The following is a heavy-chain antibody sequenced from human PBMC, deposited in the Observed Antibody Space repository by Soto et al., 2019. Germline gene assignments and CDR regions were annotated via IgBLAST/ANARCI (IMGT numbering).Heavy chain of an antibody. V-gene: IGHV1-2*02. J-gene: IGHJ4*02. CDR3: ARAEPGYYFDY. CDR2: INPNSSAT. D-gene: IGHD2-15*01. Sequence: ASVKVSCKASGYTFTGCYMHWVRQAPGQGLGWMGWINPNSSATDYAQRFQGRVTMTRDTSISTAYMALSGLRSDATALYYCARAEPGYYFDYWGQGTLVTSPQ. CDR1: GYTFTGCY.